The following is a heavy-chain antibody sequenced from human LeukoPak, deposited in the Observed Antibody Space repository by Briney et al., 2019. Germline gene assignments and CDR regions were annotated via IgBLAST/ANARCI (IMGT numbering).Heavy chain of an antibody. D-gene: IGHD6-19*01. V-gene: IGHV3-9*03. Sequence: GGSLRLSCAASGFTFDNYAMHWVRQAPGKGLEWVPGISWNSGSIAYADSVKGRFTISRDNAKNSLYLQMNSLRAEDMALYYCTRSSGWYNYFDYWGQGTLVTVSS. CDR3: TRSSGWYNYFDY. CDR2: ISWNSGSI. J-gene: IGHJ4*02. CDR1: GFTFDNYA.